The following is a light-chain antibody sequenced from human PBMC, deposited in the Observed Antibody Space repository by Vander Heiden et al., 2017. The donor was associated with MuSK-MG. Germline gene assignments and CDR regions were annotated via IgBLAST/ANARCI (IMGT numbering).Light chain of an antibody. CDR1: QSLLHSNGYNY. J-gene: IGKJ1*01. V-gene: IGKV2-28*01. Sequence: SSQSLLHSNGYNYLDWYLQKAGQSPQLLIYLGSNRASGVHDRFSGSGSGTDFTLKISRVEAEDVGVYYCMQALQSPRTFGQGTKVEI. CDR2: LGS. CDR3: MQALQSPRT.